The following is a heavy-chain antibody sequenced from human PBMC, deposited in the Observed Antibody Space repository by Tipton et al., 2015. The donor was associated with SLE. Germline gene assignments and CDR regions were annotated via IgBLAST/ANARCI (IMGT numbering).Heavy chain of an antibody. Sequence: TLSLTCSVSGDSVDSNNVYWTWVRQPPGKGVEWIAAIYYYTGNTFYTPSLKSRISISIDTSKNQFSLILNSVTAADTAVYYCARRQSISWSHFDYCGQGILLAVSS. CDR3: ARRQSISWSHFDY. J-gene: IGHJ4*02. CDR2: IYYYTGNT. V-gene: IGHV4-39*07. D-gene: IGHD3-3*02. CDR1: GDSVDSNNVY.